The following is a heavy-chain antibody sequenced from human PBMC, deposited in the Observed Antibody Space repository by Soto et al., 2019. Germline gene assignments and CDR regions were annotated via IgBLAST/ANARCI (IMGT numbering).Heavy chain of an antibody. CDR1: GDSVSSNSAA. CDR3: ARIRLRFLEWLLRPRYYYGMDV. CDR2: TYYRSKWYN. Sequence: QTLSLTCAISGDSVSSNSAAWNWIRQSPSRGLEWLGRTYYRSKWYNDYAVSVKSRITINPDTSKNQFSLQLTSVAPEDTAVYYCARIRLRFLEWLLRPRYYYGMDVWGQGTAVTVSS. J-gene: IGHJ6*02. D-gene: IGHD3-3*01. V-gene: IGHV6-1*01.